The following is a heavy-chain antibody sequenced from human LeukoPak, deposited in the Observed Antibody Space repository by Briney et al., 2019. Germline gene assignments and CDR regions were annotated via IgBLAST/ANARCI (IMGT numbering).Heavy chain of an antibody. J-gene: IGHJ3*02. CDR3: ARGVGAMTSHGAFDI. V-gene: IGHV1-69*05. CDR2: IIPIFGTA. D-gene: IGHD1-26*01. Sequence: ASVKVSCKASGYTFTSYGISWVRQAPGQGLEWMGGIIPIFGTANYAQKFQGRVTITTDESTSTAYVELSSLRSEDTAVYYCARGVGAMTSHGAFDIWGQGTMVTASS. CDR1: GYTFTSYG.